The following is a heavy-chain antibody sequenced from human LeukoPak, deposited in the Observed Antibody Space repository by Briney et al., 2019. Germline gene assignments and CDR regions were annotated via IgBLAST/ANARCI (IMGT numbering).Heavy chain of an antibody. D-gene: IGHD3-3*01. J-gene: IGHJ5*02. CDR2: ISGSGCSK. CDR3: AKDGGMNWFDP. CDR1: GFTFSSYA. Sequence: GASLRLSCAASGFTFSSYAMLWARHAPGKGLEWVSAISGSGCSKYYADSVKGRFTISRDNSKNTLYLQMNSLRAEDTAVYYCAKDGGMNWFDPWGQGTLVTVSS. V-gene: IGHV3-23*01.